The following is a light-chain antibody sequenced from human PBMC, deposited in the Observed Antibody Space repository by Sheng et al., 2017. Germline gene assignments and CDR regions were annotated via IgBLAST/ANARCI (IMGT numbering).Light chain of an antibody. CDR2: RAS. CDR1: QGISSS. Sequence: DIQLTQSPSFLSASVGDGVIITCRASQGISSSLAWYQQKPGKAPKLLIYRASTLQSGVPSRFSGSGSGTEFTLTISSLQPEDFATYYCQQFDSYPFTFGPGTTV. J-gene: IGKJ3*01. CDR3: QQFDSYPFT. V-gene: IGKV1-9*01.